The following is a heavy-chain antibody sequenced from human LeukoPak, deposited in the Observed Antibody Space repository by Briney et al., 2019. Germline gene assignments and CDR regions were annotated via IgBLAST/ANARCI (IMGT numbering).Heavy chain of an antibody. CDR1: GYXFTSYD. CDR2: MNPNSGNT. V-gene: IGHV1-8*01. D-gene: IGHD6-13*01. CDR3: ARGPYSSSPYFFDY. Sequence: ASVKVSCKASGYXFTSYDINWVRQATXXGXEWMGWMNPNSGNTGYAQKFQGRVTMTRNTSISTAYMELSSLRAEDTAVYYCARGPYSSSPYFFDYWGQGTLVTVSS. J-gene: IGHJ4*02.